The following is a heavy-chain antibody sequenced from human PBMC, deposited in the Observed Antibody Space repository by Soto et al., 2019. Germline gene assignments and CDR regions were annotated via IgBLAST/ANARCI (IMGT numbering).Heavy chain of an antibody. CDR3: AKNAGYSSSWFDY. D-gene: IGHD6-13*01. V-gene: IGHV1-69*13. J-gene: IGHJ4*02. CDR2: IIPIFGTA. CDR1: GGTFSSYA. Sequence: AVKVSCKASGGTFSSYAISWVRQAPGQGLEWMGGIIPIFGTANYAQKFQGRVTITADESTSTAYMELSSLRSEDTAVYYCAKNAGYSSSWFDYWGQGTLVTVSS.